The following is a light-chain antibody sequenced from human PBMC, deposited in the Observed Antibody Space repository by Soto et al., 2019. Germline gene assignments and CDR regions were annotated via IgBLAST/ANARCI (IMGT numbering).Light chain of an antibody. CDR2: AAS. CDR3: QQRYSTPYT. V-gene: IGKV1-39*01. J-gene: IGKJ2*01. Sequence: DIQMTQSPSSLSASVGDRVTITCRASQSISSNLNWYQQKQGKAPKLLIYAASSLQSGVPSRFSGSGSRTDFTLTISSLQPEDFATYHCQQRYSTPYTFGQGTKLEIK. CDR1: QSISSN.